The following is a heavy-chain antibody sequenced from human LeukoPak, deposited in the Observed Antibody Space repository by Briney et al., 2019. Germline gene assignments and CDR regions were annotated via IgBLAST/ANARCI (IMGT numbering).Heavy chain of an antibody. J-gene: IGHJ4*02. Sequence: ASVKVSCKASGYTFTGYYMHWVRQAPGQGLEWMGWINPDNGNTNYAQNLQDRVTMTTDTSTSTAYMELRSLRSDDTAVYSCATSPNWRFDYWGQGTLVTVSS. D-gene: IGHD7-27*01. V-gene: IGHV1-18*04. CDR3: ATSPNWRFDY. CDR2: INPDNGNT. CDR1: GYTFTGYY.